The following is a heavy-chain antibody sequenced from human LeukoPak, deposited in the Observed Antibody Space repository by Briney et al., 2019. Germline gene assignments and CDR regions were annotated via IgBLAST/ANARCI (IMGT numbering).Heavy chain of an antibody. V-gene: IGHV4-39*01. D-gene: IGHD1-1*01. CDR3: ARRRYRDAFDI. J-gene: IGHJ3*02. Sequence: MPSETLSLTCTVSGGSISSSSYYWGWIRQPPGKGLEWIGSIYYSGSTYYNPSLKSRVTISVDTSRNQFSLKLSSVTAADTAVYYCARRRYRDAFDIWGQGTMVTVSS. CDR1: GGSISSSSYY. CDR2: IYYSGST.